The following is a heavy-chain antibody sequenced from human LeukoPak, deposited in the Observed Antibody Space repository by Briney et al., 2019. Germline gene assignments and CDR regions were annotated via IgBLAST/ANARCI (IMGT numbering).Heavy chain of an antibody. CDR3: ARAAPLYSSSWYPSIHYYYGMDV. V-gene: IGHV4-39*01. CDR2: IYYSGST. Sequence: PSETLSLTCTVSGGSISSSSYYWGWIRQPPGKGLERIGSIYYSGSTYYNPSLKSRVTISVDTSKNQFSLKLSYVTAADTAVYYCARAAPLYSSSWYPSIHYYYGMDVWGQGTTVTVSS. CDR1: GGSISSSSYY. D-gene: IGHD6-13*01. J-gene: IGHJ6*02.